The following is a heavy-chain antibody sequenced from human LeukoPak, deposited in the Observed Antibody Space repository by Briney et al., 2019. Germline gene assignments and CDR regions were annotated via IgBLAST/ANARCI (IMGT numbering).Heavy chain of an antibody. CDR1: GYSISSGYY. CDR2: IYHSGST. J-gene: IGHJ4*02. Sequence: SETLSLTCTVSGYSISSGYYWGWIRQPPGKGLEWIGSIYHSGSTYYNPSLKSRVTISVDTSKNQFSLKLSSVTAADTAVYYCARVDYGGTGYFDYWGQGTLVTVSS. D-gene: IGHD4-23*01. CDR3: ARVDYGGTGYFDY. V-gene: IGHV4-38-2*02.